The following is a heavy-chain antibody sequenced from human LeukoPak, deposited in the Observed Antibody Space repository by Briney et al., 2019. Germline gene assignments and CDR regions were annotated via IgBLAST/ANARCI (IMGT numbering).Heavy chain of an antibody. CDR2: MNEDGSGT. CDR3: AGGDLRD. V-gene: IGHV3-7*01. Sequence: GGSLRLSCAASGFTFRDHWKSWVRQAPGKGLEWLATMNEDGSGTYYVDSVTGRFTISSDNAKNSLFLQMSSLRAEDTAVYYCAGGDLRDWGQGAQVTVSS. CDR1: GFTFRDHW. J-gene: IGHJ4*02.